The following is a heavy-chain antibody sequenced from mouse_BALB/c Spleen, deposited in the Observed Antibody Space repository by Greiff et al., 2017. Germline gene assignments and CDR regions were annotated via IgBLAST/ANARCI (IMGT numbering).Heavy chain of an antibody. CDR3: AREGGYDYAIDY. D-gene: IGHD2-2*01. CDR2: IDTSDSYT. CDR1: GYTFTDYW. Sequence: QVQLQQPGAELVMPGASVKMSCKASGYTFTDYWMHWVKQRPGQGLEWIGAIDTSDSYTSYNQKFKGKATLTVDESSSTAYMQLSSLTSEDSAVYYCAREGGYDYAIDYWGQGTSVTVSS. J-gene: IGHJ4*01. V-gene: IGHV1-69*01.